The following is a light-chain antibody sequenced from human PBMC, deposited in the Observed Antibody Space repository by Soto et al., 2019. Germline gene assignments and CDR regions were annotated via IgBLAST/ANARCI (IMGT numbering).Light chain of an antibody. CDR2: EVT. V-gene: IGLV2-8*01. Sequence: QSALTQPPSASGSPGQSVTISCTGTSSDVGGNNYVSWYQQHPGKAPKLMIYEVTKRPSGVPDRFSGSMSGNTASLTVSGVEAEDEADYYCSSISGIYVEVVFGAGTKLTVL. CDR3: SSISGIYVEVV. J-gene: IGLJ2*01. CDR1: SSDVGGNNY.